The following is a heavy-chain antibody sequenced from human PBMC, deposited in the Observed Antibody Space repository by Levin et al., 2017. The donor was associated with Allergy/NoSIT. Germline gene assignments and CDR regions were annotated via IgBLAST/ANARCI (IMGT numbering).Heavy chain of an antibody. D-gene: IGHD1-26*01. CDR3: AGLGAGLDY. Sequence: SLKISCTASGFTFDDYAMHWVRQVPGRGLEWLSGITWNSDNKGYVDSVKGRITISRDNAKNSLYLQMNSLTPEDTALYYCAGLGAGLDYWSQGILVTVSS. J-gene: IGHJ4*02. CDR2: ITWNSDNK. CDR1: GFTFDDYA. V-gene: IGHV3-9*01.